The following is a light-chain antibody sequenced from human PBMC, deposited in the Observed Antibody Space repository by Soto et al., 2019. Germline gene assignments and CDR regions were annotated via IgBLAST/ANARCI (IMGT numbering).Light chain of an antibody. J-gene: IGLJ3*02. CDR1: TSDVGSYDV. CDR2: VGS. V-gene: IGLV2-23*01. CDR3: CSYGGSSWV. Sequence: QSVLTQPASVSGFPGQSITISCTGTTSDVGSYDVVSWYQQHPGEAPQLIIYVGSKRPSGLSNRFSGSKSGNTASLTISGLQAEDEADYYCCSYGGSSWVFGGGTQLTVL.